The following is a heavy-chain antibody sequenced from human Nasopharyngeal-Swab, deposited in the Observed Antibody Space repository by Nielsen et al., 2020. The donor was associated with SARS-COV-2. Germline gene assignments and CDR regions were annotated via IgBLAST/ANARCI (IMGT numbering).Heavy chain of an antibody. CDR2: IGDKDHNYAT. J-gene: IGHJ4*02. CDR3: TTDFYFDH. Sequence: VRQMPGKGLEWVGRIGDKDHNYATTYGASVQGRFTISRDDSKNTAFLQMDSLKTEDTALYYCTTDFYFDHWGQGTLVTVSS. V-gene: IGHV3-73*01.